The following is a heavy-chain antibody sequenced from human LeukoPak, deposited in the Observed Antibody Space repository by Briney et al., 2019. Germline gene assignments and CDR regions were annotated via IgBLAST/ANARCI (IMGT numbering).Heavy chain of an antibody. Sequence: GGSLRLSCAASGFTFSGYPMHWVRQAPGKGLEWVAVISYDESNKYYADSVKGRFTISRDNSKNTLYLQMNTLRAEDTAVYYCARGPTDPGRGGSWYLLDPWGQGTLVTVSS. CDR2: ISYDESNK. D-gene: IGHD6-13*01. CDR3: ARGPTDPGRGGSWYLLDP. CDR1: GFTFSGYP. J-gene: IGHJ5*02. V-gene: IGHV3-30-3*01.